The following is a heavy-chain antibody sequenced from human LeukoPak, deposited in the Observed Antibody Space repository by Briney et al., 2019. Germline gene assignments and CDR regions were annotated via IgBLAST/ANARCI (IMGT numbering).Heavy chain of an antibody. CDR1: GFTFSTYA. Sequence: GGSLRLSCAASGFTFSTYAMSWVRQAPGKGLEWVSDISGSGGNTYYADSVKGRFTISRDNSRNMLYLQMSSLRAEDTALYYCAARSEAFDVWGHGTMVTASS. V-gene: IGHV3-23*01. CDR2: ISGSGGNT. D-gene: IGHD1-14*01. CDR3: AARSEAFDV. J-gene: IGHJ3*01.